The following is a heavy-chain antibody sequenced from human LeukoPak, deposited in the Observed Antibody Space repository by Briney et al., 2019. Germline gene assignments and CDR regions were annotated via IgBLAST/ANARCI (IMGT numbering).Heavy chain of an antibody. V-gene: IGHV1-8*03. CDR1: GYTFTSYD. CDR2: MNPNSGST. D-gene: IGHD1-1*01. J-gene: IGHJ4*02. CDR3: ARGRTTGYPYYFEY. Sequence: ASVKVSCKASGYTFTSYDINWVRQATGQGLEWMGWMNPNSGSTGYAQKFQGRVTITRNTSISTAYMELSGLRSEDTAVYYCARGRTTGYPYYFEYWGQGTLVTVSS.